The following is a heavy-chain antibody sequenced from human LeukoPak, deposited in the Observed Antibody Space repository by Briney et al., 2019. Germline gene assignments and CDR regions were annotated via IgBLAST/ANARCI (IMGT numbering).Heavy chain of an antibody. D-gene: IGHD3-22*01. CDR1: GASISSRDYY. CDR2: IYSGGNT. J-gene: IGHJ4*02. CDR3: ARDRDNYDSKYCFDY. V-gene: IGHV4-30-4*01. Sequence: SETLSLTCSVSGASISSRDYYWSWIRQPSGGGLEWIGYIYSGGNTYYNPSLESRVTMSVDTSKNQLYLKLNSVTAADTAVYYCARDRDNYDSKYCFDYWGQGTLVTVSS.